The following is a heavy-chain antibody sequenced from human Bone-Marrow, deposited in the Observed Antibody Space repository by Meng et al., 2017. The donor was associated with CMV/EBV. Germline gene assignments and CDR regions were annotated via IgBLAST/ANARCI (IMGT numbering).Heavy chain of an antibody. J-gene: IGHJ4*02. CDR3: ASETAGTYYFDY. CDR2: ISSSSSYI. Sequence: GESLKISCAASGFTFSSYSMNWVRQAPGKGLEWVSSISSSSSYIYYADSVKGRFTISRDNAKNSLYLQMNSLRAEDTAVYYCASETAGTYYFDYWGQGTLVTVSS. CDR1: GFTFSSYS. V-gene: IGHV3-21*01. D-gene: IGHD6-13*01.